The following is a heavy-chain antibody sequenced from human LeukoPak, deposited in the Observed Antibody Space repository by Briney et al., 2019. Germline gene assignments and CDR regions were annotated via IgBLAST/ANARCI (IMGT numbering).Heavy chain of an antibody. CDR3: ARDEYGDHGGD. J-gene: IGHJ4*02. Sequence: ASVKVSCKASGYTFTGYYMHWVRQAPGQGLEWMGWINPNSGGTNYAQKFQGGVTMTRDTSISTAYMELSRPRSDDTAVYYCARDEYGDHGGDWGQGTLVTVSS. V-gene: IGHV1-2*02. CDR2: INPNSGGT. D-gene: IGHD4-17*01. CDR1: GYTFTGYY.